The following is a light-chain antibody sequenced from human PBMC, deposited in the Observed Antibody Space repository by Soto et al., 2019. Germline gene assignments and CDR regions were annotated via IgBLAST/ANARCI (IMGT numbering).Light chain of an antibody. CDR1: SSDVGGYNY. CDR2: EVS. V-gene: IGLV2-14*01. Sequence: SALTQPASVSGSPGQSIAISCTGTSSDVGGYNYVSWYQQHPGKAPKLMIYEVSNRPSGVSNRFSGSKSGNTASLTISGLQAEDEADYYCSSYTSGSTPYIFGTGTKLTVL. J-gene: IGLJ1*01. CDR3: SSYTSGSTPYI.